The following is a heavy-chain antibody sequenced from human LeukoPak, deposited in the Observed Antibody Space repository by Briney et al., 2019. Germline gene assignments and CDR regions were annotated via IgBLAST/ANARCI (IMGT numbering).Heavy chain of an antibody. CDR2: IYYSGST. D-gene: IGHD3-10*01. V-gene: IGHV4-59*12. CDR3: ARVVHYYGSGSYFDY. Sequence: SETLSLTCTVSDGSISGYYWSWIRQPPGKGLEWIGYIYYSGSTNYNPSLKSRVTISVDTSKNHFSLKLSSVTAADTAVYYCARVVHYYGSGSYFDYWGQGTLVTVSS. CDR1: DGSISGYY. J-gene: IGHJ4*02.